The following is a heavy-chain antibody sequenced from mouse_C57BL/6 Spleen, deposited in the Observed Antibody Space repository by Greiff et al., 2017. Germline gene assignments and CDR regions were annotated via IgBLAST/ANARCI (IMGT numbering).Heavy chain of an antibody. CDR2: ISSGGSYT. D-gene: IGHD1-1*01. Sequence: EVKLVESGGDLVKPGGSLKLSCAASGFTFSSYGMSWVRQTPDKRLEWVATISSGGSYTYYPASVKGRFTISRDNAKNTLYLQMSSLKSEDTAMYYCARSYYCGSIPWYFDVWGTGTTVTVSS. J-gene: IGHJ1*03. CDR3: ARSYYCGSIPWYFDV. V-gene: IGHV5-6*01. CDR1: GFTFSSYG.